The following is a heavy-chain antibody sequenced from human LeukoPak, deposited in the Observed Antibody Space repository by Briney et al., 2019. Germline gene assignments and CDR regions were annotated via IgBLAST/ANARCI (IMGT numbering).Heavy chain of an antibody. CDR1: GGAISSYY. D-gene: IGHD1-14*01. CDR2: FFYSGST. J-gene: IGHJ4*02. Sequence: PSETLSLTCTVSGGAISSYYWSWIRQPPRKGLEWIGYFFYSGSTNYNPSLKSRVTISVDTSKNQFSLKLSSVPAADTAVYYCARDPGRGTTNPFDYWGQGTLVTVSS. V-gene: IGHV4-59*01. CDR3: ARDPGRGTTNPFDY.